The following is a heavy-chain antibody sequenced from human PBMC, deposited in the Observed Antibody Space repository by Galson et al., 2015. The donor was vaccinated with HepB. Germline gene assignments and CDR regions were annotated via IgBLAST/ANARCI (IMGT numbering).Heavy chain of an antibody. CDR1: GYTFTSYA. CDR3: ARDRWEGAYMDV. D-gene: IGHD1-26*01. Sequence: SVKVSCKASGYTFTSYAMHWVRQAPGQRLEWMGWINAGNGNTKYSQKFQGRVTITRDTSASTAYMELSSLRSEDTAVYYCARDRWEGAYMDVWGKGTTVTVSS. J-gene: IGHJ6*03. CDR2: INAGNGNT. V-gene: IGHV1-3*01.